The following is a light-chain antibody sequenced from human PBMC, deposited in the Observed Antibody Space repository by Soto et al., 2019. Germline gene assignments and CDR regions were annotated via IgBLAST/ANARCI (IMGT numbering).Light chain of an antibody. CDR1: QSVSNNY. V-gene: IGKV3-20*01. J-gene: IGKJ1*01. Sequence: EIVLTQSPGTLSLSPGERATLSCRASQSVSNNYLAWYQQKPGQAPRRLIYGASSRATGIPDRFSGSVSGTGFTLTISRLEPEDFAVYYCQQYGSSPPWTFGQGTKVDIK. CDR3: QQYGSSPPWT. CDR2: GAS.